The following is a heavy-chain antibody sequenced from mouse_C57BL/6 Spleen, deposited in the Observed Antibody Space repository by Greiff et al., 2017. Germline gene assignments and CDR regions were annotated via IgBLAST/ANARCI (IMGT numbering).Heavy chain of an antibody. J-gene: IGHJ3*01. V-gene: IGHV5-17*01. D-gene: IGHD1-1*01. CDR1: GFSFSDYG. CDR3: ARILLRFAY. Sequence: EVQRVESGGGLVKPGGSLKLSCAASGFSFSDYGMHWVRQAPEKGLEWVAYISSGSSTIYYADTVEGRFTISRDNAKNTLFLQMTSLRSEDTAMYYCARILLRFAYWGQGTLVTVSS. CDR2: ISSGSSTI.